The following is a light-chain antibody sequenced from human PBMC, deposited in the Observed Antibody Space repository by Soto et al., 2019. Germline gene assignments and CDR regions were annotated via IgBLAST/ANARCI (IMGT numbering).Light chain of an antibody. CDR3: QQCYMGWT. CDR1: QSINSW. J-gene: IGKJ1*01. V-gene: IGKV1-5*03. Sequence: LQMTHSPSTLSASMGYRVTITFRASQSINSWLAWYQQKPGKAPKLLIYKASTLESGVPSRFSGSGSGTEFTLTISCLQPEDFGTYYCQQCYMGWTFGQGTKVDIK. CDR2: KAS.